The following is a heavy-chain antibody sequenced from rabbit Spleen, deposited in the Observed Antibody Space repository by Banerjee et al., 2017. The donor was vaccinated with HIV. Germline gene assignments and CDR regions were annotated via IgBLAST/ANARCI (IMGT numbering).Heavy chain of an antibody. J-gene: IGHJ4*01. CDR1: GFDFSSSYW. Sequence: QEQLEESGGDLVKPEGSLTLTCTASGFDFSSSYWICWVRQAPGKGLEWIACIVGSSGSTYYASWAKGRFTISKTSSTTVTLQMTSLTAADTATYFCARQLYYACDLWGPGTLVTVS. CDR2: IVGSSGST. CDR3: ARQLYYACDL. D-gene: IGHD1-1*01. V-gene: IGHV1S45*01.